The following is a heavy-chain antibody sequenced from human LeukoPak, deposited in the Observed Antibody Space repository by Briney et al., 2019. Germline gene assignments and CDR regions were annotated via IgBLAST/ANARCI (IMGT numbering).Heavy chain of an antibody. CDR1: GGSISSHY. CDR3: AREGYCSSTSCYPYFDY. V-gene: IGHV4-59*11. CDR2: IYYSGST. Sequence: SETLSLTCTVSGGSISSHYWSWIRQPPGKGLEWIGYIYYSGSTNYNPSLKSRVTISVDTSKNQFPLKLSSVTAAGTAVYYCAREGYCSSTSCYPYFDYWGQGTLVTVSS. D-gene: IGHD2-2*01. J-gene: IGHJ4*02.